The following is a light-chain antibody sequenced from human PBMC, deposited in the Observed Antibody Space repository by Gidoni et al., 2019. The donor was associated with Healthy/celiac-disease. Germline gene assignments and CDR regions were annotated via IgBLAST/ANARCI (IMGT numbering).Light chain of an antibody. CDR2: GAS. CDR1: QSVSSSY. Sequence: EIVLTQSPGTLSLSPGERATLSCRAGQSVSSSYLAWYQQKPGRAPRPLIYGASSRATSIPDGFSSGGSGADFTLTISRLEPEDFAVYYCQQYGSSPQCSFGQGTKLEIK. V-gene: IGKV3-20*01. CDR3: QQYGSSPQCS. J-gene: IGKJ2*04.